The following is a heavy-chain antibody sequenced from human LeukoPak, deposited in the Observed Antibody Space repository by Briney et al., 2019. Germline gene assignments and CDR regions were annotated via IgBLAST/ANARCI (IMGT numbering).Heavy chain of an antibody. CDR2: IKEDGSKK. J-gene: IGHJ4*02. CDR3: ATPLDYYDSSGYHQGGD. D-gene: IGHD3-22*01. V-gene: IGHV3-7*03. CDR1: GFTFSSSW. Sequence: GGSLRLSCAASGFTFSSSWMTWVRQAPGKGLEWVANIKEDGSKKNYVDSVKGRFTIFRDNAKNSLYLQMNSLRAEDTAVYYCATPLDYYDSSGYHQGGDWGQGTLVTVSS.